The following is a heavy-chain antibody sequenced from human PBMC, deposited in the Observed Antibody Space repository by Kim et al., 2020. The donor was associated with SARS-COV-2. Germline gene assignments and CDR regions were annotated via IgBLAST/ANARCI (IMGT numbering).Heavy chain of an antibody. CDR3: ARGNYDYYAFDI. Sequence: GGSLRLSCVVSGFTVSSNYMSWVRQAPGKGLEWVSVIFAGGRTHYADSVKGRFTISGDNSKTTLYLQMNSLRAEDSAMYYCARGNYDYYAFDIWGQGTMVTVPS. J-gene: IGHJ3*02. D-gene: IGHD5-12*01. CDR1: GFTVSSNY. V-gene: IGHV3-66*01. CDR2: IFAGGRT.